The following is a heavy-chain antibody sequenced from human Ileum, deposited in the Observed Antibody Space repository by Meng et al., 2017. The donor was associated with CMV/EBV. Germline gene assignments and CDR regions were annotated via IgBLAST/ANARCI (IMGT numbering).Heavy chain of an antibody. Sequence: GESLKISCGASGFSFNNFWMHWVRQIPGKGLEWVSRISSDGRNTIYADSMKGRFHISRDNAKNTLYLQMNSLRAEDTAIYYCARGSSNARLRVFGALTDYFDKWGQGTLVTVSS. V-gene: IGHV3-74*01. J-gene: IGHJ4*02. CDR2: ISSDGRNT. D-gene: IGHD3-3*01. CDR1: GFSFNNFW. CDR3: ARGSSNARLRVFGALTDYFDK.